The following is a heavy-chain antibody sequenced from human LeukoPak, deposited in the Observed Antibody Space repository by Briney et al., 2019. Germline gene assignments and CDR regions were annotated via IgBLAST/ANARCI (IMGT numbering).Heavy chain of an antibody. J-gene: IGHJ4*02. CDR1: GFAFSSNW. D-gene: IGHD6-13*01. CDR2: INSGGSGT. CDR3: ANGPGGSSWWDY. V-gene: IGHV3-74*01. Sequence: GGSLRLSCAASGFAFSSNWMHWVRQTPGKGLVWVSRINSGGSGTSYADSVEGRFTISRDNAKNTLYLQMNSLRAEDTAVYYCANGPGGSSWWDYWGQGTLVTVSS.